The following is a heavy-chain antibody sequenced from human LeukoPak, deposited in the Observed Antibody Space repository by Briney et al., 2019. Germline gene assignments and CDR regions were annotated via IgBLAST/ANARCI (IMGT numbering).Heavy chain of an antibody. Sequence: GGSLRLSCVASEFTFNTYSMNWVRQAPGKGLEWVSSISSSSSNIHYADSVKGRFTISRDNGKNSLYLQMNSLRAEDTAVYYCARGLLGFAYSSSWSPHGGVNYWGQGTLVTVSS. J-gene: IGHJ4*02. CDR1: EFTFNTYS. V-gene: IGHV3-21*01. D-gene: IGHD6-13*01. CDR3: ARGLLGFAYSSSWSPHGGVNY. CDR2: ISSSSSNI.